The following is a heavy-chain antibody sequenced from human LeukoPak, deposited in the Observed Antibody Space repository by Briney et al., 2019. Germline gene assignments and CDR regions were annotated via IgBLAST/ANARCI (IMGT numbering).Heavy chain of an antibody. CDR2: ISYDGSNK. D-gene: IGHD6-13*01. CDR3: AKDRYSSSYYVFDY. J-gene: IGHJ4*02. Sequence: PGGSLRLSCAASRSTFSNYAMHWVRQAPGKVLEWVAVISYDGSNKYYAESVKGRFTISRDNSKNTLYVQMNSLRDEDTAVYYCAKDRYSSSYYVFDYWGQGTLVTVSS. V-gene: IGHV3-30-3*01. CDR1: RSTFSNYA.